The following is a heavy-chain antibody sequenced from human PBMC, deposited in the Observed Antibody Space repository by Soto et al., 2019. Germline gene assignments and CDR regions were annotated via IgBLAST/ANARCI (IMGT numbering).Heavy chain of an antibody. V-gene: IGHV4-61*08. D-gene: IGHD3-22*01. CDR1: GGSISSGGYY. CDR3: ARDGYYYDSSGYQSVYYFDY. CDR2: IYFSGST. J-gene: IGHJ4*02. Sequence: SETLSLTCTVSGGSISSGGYYWSWIRQPPGKGLEWIGYIYFSGSTNYNPSLKSRVTISVDTSKNQFSLELSSVTAADTAVYYCARDGYYYDSSGYQSVYYFDYWGQGTRVTVSS.